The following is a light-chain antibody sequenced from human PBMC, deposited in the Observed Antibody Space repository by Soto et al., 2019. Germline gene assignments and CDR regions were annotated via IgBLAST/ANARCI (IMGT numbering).Light chain of an antibody. CDR2: EVS. V-gene: IGLV2-14*01. CDR1: SSDVGGYNF. CDR3: SSYTSSNPLV. Sequence: QSALTQPASVSGSPRQSITISCTGTSSDVGGYNFVSWYQQHPGKAPKLMIYEVSHRPSGISNRFSGSKSGNTASLTISGLQAEDEADYYCSSYTSSNPLVFGGGTKVTVL. J-gene: IGLJ2*01.